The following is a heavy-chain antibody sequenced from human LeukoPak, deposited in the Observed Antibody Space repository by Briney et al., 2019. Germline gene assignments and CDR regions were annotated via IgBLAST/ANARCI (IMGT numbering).Heavy chain of an antibody. CDR1: GFTFSTYS. CDR2: ISTGSSYI. D-gene: IGHD1-1*01. Sequence: GGSLRLSCAASGFTFSTYSMHWVRQAPGKGLEWVSSISTGSSYIYSADSVKGRFTISRDNAKNSLCLQLNSLRAEDTAVYYCAGSDTTGYTPREWDYWYFDLWGRGTLVTVSS. V-gene: IGHV3-21*01. CDR3: AGSDTTGYTPREWDYWYFDL. J-gene: IGHJ2*01.